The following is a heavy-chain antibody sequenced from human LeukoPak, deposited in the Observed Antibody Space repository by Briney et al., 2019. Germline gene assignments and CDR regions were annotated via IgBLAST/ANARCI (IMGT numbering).Heavy chain of an antibody. CDR1: GGSISSSSYY. D-gene: IGHD6-6*01. V-gene: IGHV4-39*01. J-gene: IGHJ4*02. Sequence: SETLSLTCTVSGGSISSSSYYWGWIRQPPGKGLEWIGSIYYSGSTYYNPSLKNRVTISVDTSKNQFSLKLSSVTAADTAVYYCARIASSSSENEYWGQGTLVTVSS. CDR2: IYYSGST. CDR3: ARIASSSSENEY.